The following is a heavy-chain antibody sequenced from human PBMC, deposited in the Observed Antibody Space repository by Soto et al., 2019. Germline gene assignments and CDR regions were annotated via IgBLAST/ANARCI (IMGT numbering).Heavy chain of an antibody. V-gene: IGHV4-38-2*01. D-gene: IGHD3-3*01. J-gene: IGHJ5*02. CDR2: IYHSGST. CDR3: ASLSDLPTDGLGP. Sequence: SETLSLTCAASGYSISSGYYWGWIRQPPGKGLEWIGSIYHSGSTYYNPSLKSRVTISVDTSKNQFSLKLRSVTAADTAVYYCASLSDLPTDGLGPWGQGTLVTVSS. CDR1: GYSISSGYY.